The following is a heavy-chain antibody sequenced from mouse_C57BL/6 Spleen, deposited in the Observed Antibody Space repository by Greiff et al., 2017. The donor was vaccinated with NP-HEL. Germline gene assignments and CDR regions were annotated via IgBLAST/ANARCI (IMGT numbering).Heavy chain of an antibody. D-gene: IGHD2-4*01. V-gene: IGHV5-4*03. Sequence: EVMLVESGGGLVKPGGSLKLSCAASGFTFSSYAMSWVRQTPEKRLEWVATISDGGSYTYYPDNVKGRFTISRDNAKNNLYLQKSHLKSEDTAMYYCASVGGLRRGGYAMDYWGQGTSVTVSS. CDR2: ISDGGSYT. CDR1: GFTFSSYA. J-gene: IGHJ4*01. CDR3: ASVGGLRRGGYAMDY.